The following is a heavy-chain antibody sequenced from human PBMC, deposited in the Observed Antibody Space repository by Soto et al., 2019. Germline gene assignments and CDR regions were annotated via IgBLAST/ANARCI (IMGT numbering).Heavy chain of an antibody. D-gene: IGHD4-17*01. J-gene: IGHJ5*02. CDR1: GGAISSHS. CDR2: IHYSGIT. CDR3: SILPWADYGGIFDP. Sequence: PPEPLSHACTGSGGAISSHSRRRIRPPPGKGLEWIGNIHYSGITNYNPSLKSRVTISVDTSKNQFSLRLRSVTAADTAVYYCSILPWADYGGIFDPWGQGTLLTVS. V-gene: IGHV4-59*11.